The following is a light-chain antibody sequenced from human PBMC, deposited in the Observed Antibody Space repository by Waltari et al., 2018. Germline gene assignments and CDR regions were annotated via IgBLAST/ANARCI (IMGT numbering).Light chain of an antibody. V-gene: IGKV3-11*01. Sequence: IVLTQSPAPQSLSPGARATITCKASQSVGSYFAWYNQKPGQAPSLLIYDASHRATGIPARFSGSGSGTDFSLTISSLEFEDSAVYFCHQRHSWPITFGQGTRLEIK. CDR3: HQRHSWPIT. CDR2: DAS. J-gene: IGKJ5*01. CDR1: QSVGSY.